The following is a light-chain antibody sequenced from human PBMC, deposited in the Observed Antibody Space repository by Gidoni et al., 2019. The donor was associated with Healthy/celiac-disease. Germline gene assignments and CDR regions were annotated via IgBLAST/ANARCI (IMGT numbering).Light chain of an antibody. CDR1: QSVSSSD. CDR3: QQSGLT. V-gene: IGKV3-20*01. Sequence: EIVFTLSPGTLSLSPGERATLSCRASQSVSSSDLAWYQQKPGQAPRLRIYGASSRATGTPDRVRGRGSGTDFTLTISRLETEDFAVYYCQQSGLTFGGGTKVDIK. CDR2: GAS. J-gene: IGKJ4*01.